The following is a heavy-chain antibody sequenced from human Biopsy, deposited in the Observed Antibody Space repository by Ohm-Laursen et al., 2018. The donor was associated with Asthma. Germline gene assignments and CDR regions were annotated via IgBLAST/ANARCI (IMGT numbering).Heavy chain of an antibody. CDR3: AHFKMSTSMAFDY. CDR1: GFSLSTSGVG. Sequence: TQTLTLTCSFSGFSLSTSGVGVGWIRQPPGKALDWLALTYWDADKRYSPSLKTGLTITKDTSNNQVVLTLTNVDPVDTATYYCAHFKMSTSMAFDYWGPGTVVTVSS. D-gene: IGHD5-24*01. CDR2: TYWDADK. J-gene: IGHJ4*02. V-gene: IGHV2-5*02.